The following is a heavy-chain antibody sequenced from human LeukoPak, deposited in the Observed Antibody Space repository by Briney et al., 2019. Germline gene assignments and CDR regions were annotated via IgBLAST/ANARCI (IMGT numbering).Heavy chain of an antibody. CDR1: GGSISSSSYY. Sequence: SETLSLTCTVSGGSISSSSYYWGWIRQPPGKGLEWIGTVYYGGSTYYKPSLKSRVTISVDTSKNQFSLNLSSVTAAVTAVYYCARETQSRGDYHSSFDYWGQGTLVTVSS. D-gene: IGHD4-17*01. CDR2: VYYGGST. J-gene: IGHJ4*02. CDR3: ARETQSRGDYHSSFDY. V-gene: IGHV4-39*07.